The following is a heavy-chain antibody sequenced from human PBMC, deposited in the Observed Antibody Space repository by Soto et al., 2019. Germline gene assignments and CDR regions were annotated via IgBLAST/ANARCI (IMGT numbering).Heavy chain of an antibody. J-gene: IGHJ4*02. CDR3: ARDDYYDSSGSFDY. V-gene: IGHV1-18*03. D-gene: IGHD3-22*01. CDR2: ISAYNCNT. Sequence: ASVKVSCKASGYTFTSYGISWVRQAPGQGLEWMGWISAYNCNTNYAQKLQGRVTMTTDTSTSTAYMELRSLRSDDMAVYYCARDDYYDSSGSFDYWGQGTLVTAPQ. CDR1: GYTFTSYG.